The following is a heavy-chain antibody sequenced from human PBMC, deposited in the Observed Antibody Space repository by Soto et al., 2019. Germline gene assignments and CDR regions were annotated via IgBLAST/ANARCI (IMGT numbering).Heavy chain of an antibody. CDR2: ISPKNGNR. D-gene: IGHD3-3*01. V-gene: IGHV1-18*04. J-gene: IGHJ5*02. CDR3: ATSYDSGFDP. Sequence: QPQLVQSGAEVREPGASVKLSCKASGYRFSTYDISWLRQAPGKGLKWMGVISPKNGNRNFAWKFLDRVIMTTDTSPNTAYNELESLRYDDTAIYYCATSYDSGFDPWGHGTLVTVSS. CDR1: GYRFSTYD.